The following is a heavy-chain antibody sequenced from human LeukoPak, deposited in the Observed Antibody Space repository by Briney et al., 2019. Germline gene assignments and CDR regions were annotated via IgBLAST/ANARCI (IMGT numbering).Heavy chain of an antibody. CDR1: GYSINNYW. V-gene: IGHV5-51*01. CDR3: ARQEYCSGGSCYTWFDP. J-gene: IGHJ5*02. CDR2: IYPADSDI. Sequence: HGESLEISCKGSGYSINNYWIGWVRQMPGKGLEWMGIIYPADSDIRYSPSFQGQVTISADKSISTVYLQWSSLKASDTAMYYCARQEYCSGGSCYTWFDPWGQGTLVTVS. D-gene: IGHD2-15*01.